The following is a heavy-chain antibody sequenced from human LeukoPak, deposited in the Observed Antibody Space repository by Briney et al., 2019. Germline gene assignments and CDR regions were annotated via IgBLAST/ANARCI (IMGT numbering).Heavy chain of an antibody. J-gene: IGHJ6*02. Sequence: GGSLRLSCAASGFTFSSYSMNWVRQAPGKGLEWVSSISSSSSYIYYEDSVKGRFTISRDNAKNSLYLQMNSLRAEDTAVYYCARVIVGYCSGGSCYFGYYGMDVWGQGTTDTVSS. D-gene: IGHD2-15*01. V-gene: IGHV3-21*01. CDR3: ARVIVGYCSGGSCYFGYYGMDV. CDR2: ISSSSSYI. CDR1: GFTFSSYS.